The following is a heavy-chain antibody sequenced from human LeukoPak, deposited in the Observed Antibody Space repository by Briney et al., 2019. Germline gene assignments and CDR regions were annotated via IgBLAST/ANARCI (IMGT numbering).Heavy chain of an antibody. J-gene: IGHJ4*02. Sequence: GGSLRLSCSASGFTFRNYVMHWVRQAPGKGLEDVSTISNNGGNTYYADSVKGRFTISRDNSKNTVYLQMSSLRAEDTAVYYCVRDDAYYYDGGDYPHWGQGTLVTVSS. CDR1: GFTFRNYV. CDR3: VRDDAYYYDGGDYPH. V-gene: IGHV3-64D*09. D-gene: IGHD3-22*01. CDR2: ISNNGGNT.